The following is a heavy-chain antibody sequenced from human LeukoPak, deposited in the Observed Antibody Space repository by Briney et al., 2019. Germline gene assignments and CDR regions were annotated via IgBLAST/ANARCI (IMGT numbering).Heavy chain of an antibody. CDR2: ISYDGSNK. CDR3: AKESGYYGSGSLPLSHQPLGFDP. D-gene: IGHD3-10*01. V-gene: IGHV3-30*18. Sequence: PGRSLRLSCAASGFTFSSYDMHWVRRAPGKGLEWVAVISYDGSNKYYADSVKGRITISRDNSKNTLYLQMNSLRVEDTAVYYCAKESGYYGSGSLPLSHQPLGFDPWGQGTLVTVSS. J-gene: IGHJ5*02. CDR1: GFTFSSYD.